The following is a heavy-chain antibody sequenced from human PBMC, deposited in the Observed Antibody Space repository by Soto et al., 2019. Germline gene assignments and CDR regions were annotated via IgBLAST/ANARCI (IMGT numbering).Heavy chain of an antibody. D-gene: IGHD3-10*01. V-gene: IGHV4-30-4*01. CDR3: ARARYYYGSGSPEGV. CDR1: GGSISSGDYY. Sequence: SETLSLTCTVSGGSISSGDYYWSWIRQPPGKGLEWIGYIYYSGSTYYNPSLESRVTISVDTSKNQFSLKLSSVTAADTAVYYCARARYYYGSGSPEGVWGQGTTVTVSS. J-gene: IGHJ6*02. CDR2: IYYSGST.